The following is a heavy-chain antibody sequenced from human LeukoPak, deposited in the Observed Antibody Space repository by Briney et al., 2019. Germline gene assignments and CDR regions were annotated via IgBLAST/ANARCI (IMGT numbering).Heavy chain of an antibody. V-gene: IGHV4-30-2*01. J-gene: IGHJ5*02. CDR2: IYHSGST. Sequence: SQTLSLTCAVSGGSISSGGYSWSWIRQPPGKGLEWIGYIYHSGSTYYNPSLKSRVTISVDRSKNQFSLKLSSVTAADTAVYYCARVVMREDSSFVSGWFDPWGQGTLVTVYS. CDR1: GGSISSGGYS. D-gene: IGHD6-6*01. CDR3: ARVVMREDSSFVSGWFDP.